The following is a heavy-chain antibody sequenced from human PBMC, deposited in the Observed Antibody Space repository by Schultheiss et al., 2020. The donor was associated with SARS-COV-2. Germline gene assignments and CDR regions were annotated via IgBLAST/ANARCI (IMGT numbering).Heavy chain of an antibody. CDR1: GYSFTSYW. CDR3: ARQDCSSTSCPRYYMDV. V-gene: IGHV5-51*01. CDR2: IYLSDFDT. J-gene: IGHJ6*03. D-gene: IGHD2-2*01. Sequence: GESLKISCKGSGYSFTSYWIGWVRQMPGKGLEWMGIIYLSDFDTRYSPSFQGQVTISADKSISTAYLQWSSLKASDTAMYYCARQDCSSTSCPRYYMDVWGKGTTVTVSS.